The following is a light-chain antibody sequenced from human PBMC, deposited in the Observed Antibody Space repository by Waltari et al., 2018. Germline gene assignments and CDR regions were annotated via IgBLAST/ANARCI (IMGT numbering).Light chain of an antibody. CDR3: SSYTTTRILEI. V-gene: IGLV2-14*03. CDR2: DVT. J-gene: IGLJ2*01. CDR1: RSDIGGHNF. Sequence: QSALTQPASVSGSPGQSITIYCPGTRSDIGGHNFVSWYQQHPNKVPKLLIYDVTDPPSGVSNRFSGSKSGNTASLIISGLRTEDEAYYYCSSYTTTRILEIFGGGTKLTVI.